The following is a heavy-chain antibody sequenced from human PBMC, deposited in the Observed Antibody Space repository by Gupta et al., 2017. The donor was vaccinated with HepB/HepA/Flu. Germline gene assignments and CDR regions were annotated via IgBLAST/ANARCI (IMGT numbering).Heavy chain of an antibody. V-gene: IGHV1-69*04. D-gene: IGHD3-3*02. J-gene: IGHJ3*02. CDR3: ARVNRILGGILRSDAFDI. Sequence: AQKFQGRVTITADKSTSTAYMELSSLRSEDTAVYYCARVNRILGGILRSDAFDIWGQGTMVTVSS.